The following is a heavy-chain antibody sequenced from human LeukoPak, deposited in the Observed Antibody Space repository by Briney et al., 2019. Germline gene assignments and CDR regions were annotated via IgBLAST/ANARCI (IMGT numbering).Heavy chain of an antibody. CDR1: GGTFSSYA. J-gene: IGHJ4*02. Sequence: SVKVSCKAPGGTFSSYAISWVRQAPGQGLEWMGGIIPIFGTANYAQKFQGRVTITADESTSTAYMELSSLRSEDTAVYYCARGKGPAARNYFDYWGQGTLVTVSS. CDR3: ARGKGPAARNYFDY. V-gene: IGHV1-69*13. D-gene: IGHD2-2*01. CDR2: IIPIFGTA.